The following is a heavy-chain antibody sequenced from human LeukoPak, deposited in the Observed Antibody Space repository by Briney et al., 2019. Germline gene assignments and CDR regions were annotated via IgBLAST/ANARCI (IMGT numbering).Heavy chain of an antibody. CDR2: ISGSGGGT. D-gene: IGHD1-26*01. CDR1: GFTFSSYA. CDR3: AKDLEVGRWELIIDY. J-gene: IGHJ4*02. Sequence: EGSLRLSCAASGFTFSSYAMSWVRQAPGKGLEWVSAISGSGGGTYYADSVKGRFTISRDNSKNTWYLQMNSLRAEDTAVYYCAKDLEVGRWELIIDYWGRGTLVTVSS. V-gene: IGHV3-23*01.